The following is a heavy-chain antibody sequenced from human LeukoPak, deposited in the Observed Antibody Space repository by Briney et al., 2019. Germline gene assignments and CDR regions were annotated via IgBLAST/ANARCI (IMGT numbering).Heavy chain of an antibody. D-gene: IGHD1-26*01. J-gene: IGHJ6*03. CDR2: MSPNSGNT. V-gene: IGHV1-8*01. CDR3: ARSNSGYYYYYMDV. CDR1: GYTFTSYD. Sequence: ASVKVSCKASGYTFTSYDINWVRQATGQGLEWMGWMSPNSGNTGYAQKFQGRVTMTRNTSISTAYMELSSLRSEDTAVYYCARSNSGYYYYYMDVWGKGTTVTVSS.